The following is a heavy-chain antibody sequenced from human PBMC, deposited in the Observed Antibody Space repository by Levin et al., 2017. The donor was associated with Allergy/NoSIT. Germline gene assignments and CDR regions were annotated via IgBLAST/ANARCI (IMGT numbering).Heavy chain of an antibody. Sequence: SQTLSLTCTVSGGSISSYYWSWIRQPPGKGLEWIGYIYYSGSTNYNPSLKSRVTISVDTSKNQFSLKLSSVTAADTAVYYCARGRDYDILTGYYYYYYGMDVWGQGTTVTVSS. CDR1: GGSISSYY. CDR3: ARGRDYDILTGYYYYYYGMDV. D-gene: IGHD3-9*01. CDR2: IYYSGST. V-gene: IGHV4-59*01. J-gene: IGHJ6*02.